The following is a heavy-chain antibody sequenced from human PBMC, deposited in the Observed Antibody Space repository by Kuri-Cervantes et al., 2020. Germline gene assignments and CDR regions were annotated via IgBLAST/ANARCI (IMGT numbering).Heavy chain of an antibody. CDR1: GYTFTNYA. Sequence: ASVKVSCKASGYTFTNYAMHWVRQAPGQRLEWMGWINAGNGNTKYSQKFQDRVTITRDRSMSTAYMELSSLRSEDTAMYYCARLADEYDAFDIWGQGTMVTVPS. V-gene: IGHV1-3*01. J-gene: IGHJ3*02. D-gene: IGHD2/OR15-2a*01. CDR2: INAGNGNT. CDR3: ARLADEYDAFDI.